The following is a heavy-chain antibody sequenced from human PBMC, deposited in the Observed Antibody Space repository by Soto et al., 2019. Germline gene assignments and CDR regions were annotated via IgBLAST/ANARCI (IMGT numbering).Heavy chain of an antibody. J-gene: IGHJ4*01. CDR2: TRNKANSYTT. CDR1: GFTFSDHY. CDR3: ARSTGIAVARILYFDY. Sequence: PGGSLRLSCAASGFTFSDHYMDGVRQAPGKGLEWVGRTRNKANSYTTEYAASVKGRFTISRDDSKNSLYLQMNSLKTEDTALYYCARSTGIAVARILYFDYWGHRT. D-gene: IGHD6-19*01. V-gene: IGHV3-72*01.